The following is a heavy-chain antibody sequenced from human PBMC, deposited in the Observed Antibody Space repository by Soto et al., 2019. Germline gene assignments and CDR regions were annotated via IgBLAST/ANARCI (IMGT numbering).Heavy chain of an antibody. Sequence: QVQLVQSGAEVKKPGASVKVSCKASGYTFTSYGISWERQAPGEGLEWMGWISAYNGNTNYAQKLQGRVTMTTDTSTSTAYMELRSLRSDDTAVYYCARDAKTKTTSLFYYGMDVWGQGTTVTVSS. D-gene: IGHD4-17*01. J-gene: IGHJ6*02. CDR2: ISAYNGNT. CDR1: GYTFTSYG. CDR3: ARDAKTKTTSLFYYGMDV. V-gene: IGHV1-18*01.